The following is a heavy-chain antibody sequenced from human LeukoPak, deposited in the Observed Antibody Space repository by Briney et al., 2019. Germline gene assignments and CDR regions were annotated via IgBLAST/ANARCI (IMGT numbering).Heavy chain of an antibody. Sequence: ASVKVSCKPSGYTFSGDYMHWVRQAPGQGLEWMGRINPNSGGTDYAQKFQGRVTMTRDTSISTAYMELSRLTSDDTAVYYCARDRNLYSGSYGSWGQGTLVTVSS. D-gene: IGHD1-26*01. J-gene: IGHJ5*02. CDR2: INPNSGGT. V-gene: IGHV1-2*06. CDR1: GYTFSGDY. CDR3: ARDRNLYSGSYGS.